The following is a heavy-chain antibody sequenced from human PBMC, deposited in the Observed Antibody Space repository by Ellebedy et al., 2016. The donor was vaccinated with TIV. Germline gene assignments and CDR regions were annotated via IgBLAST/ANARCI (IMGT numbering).Heavy chain of an antibody. CDR2: IGTAGDT. D-gene: IGHD6-25*01. CDR1: GFTFDDYA. J-gene: IGHJ6*02. Sequence: GGSLRLSCAASGFTFDDYAMHWVRQATGKGLEWVSAIGTAGDTYYPDSVKGRFTISRENAKNSLYLQMNSLRAGDTAVYYCARAEPAGYYNGMDVWGQGTTVTVYS. CDR3: ARAEPAGYYNGMDV. V-gene: IGHV3-13*01.